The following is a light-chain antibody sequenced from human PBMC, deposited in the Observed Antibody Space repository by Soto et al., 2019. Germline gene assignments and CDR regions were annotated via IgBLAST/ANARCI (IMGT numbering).Light chain of an antibody. CDR2: GAS. J-gene: IGKJ1*01. Sequence: EIVLTQSPGTLSLSQGERATLSCRASQTVSTNYLAWYQQKPGQAPRLLIYGASSRATGIPDRFSGSGSGTDFTLTISRLEAEDFAVYYCQQYGSSSWTFGQGTKVDI. CDR3: QQYGSSSWT. CDR1: QTVSTNY. V-gene: IGKV3-20*01.